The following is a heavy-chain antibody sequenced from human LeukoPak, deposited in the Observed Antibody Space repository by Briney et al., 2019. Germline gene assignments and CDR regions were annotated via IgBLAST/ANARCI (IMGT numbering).Heavy chain of an antibody. CDR1: GGSISRSSYY. Sequence: SETLSLTCTVSGGSISRSSYYWGWIRQPPGKGLEWIGSIYYSGSTNSNPSLKSRVTISVDTSKNQFSLKLSSVTAADTAVYYCARALYGSGSYSNWFDPWGQGTLVTVSS. CDR3: ARALYGSGSYSNWFDP. V-gene: IGHV4-39*07. D-gene: IGHD3-10*01. CDR2: IYYSGST. J-gene: IGHJ5*02.